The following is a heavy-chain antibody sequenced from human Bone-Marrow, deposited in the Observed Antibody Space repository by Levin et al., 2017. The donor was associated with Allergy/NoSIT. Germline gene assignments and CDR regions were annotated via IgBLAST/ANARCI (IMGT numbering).Heavy chain of an antibody. CDR3: AREGWTCIGTNCYYYWFDS. CDR2: ISFDAGSK. Sequence: GGSLRLSCATSGFTFDSYSMHWVRQAPGKGLEWVAVISFDAGSKYYADAVKGRFTISRDSAEKTVYLQMNNLRTEDTAVYYCAREGWTCIGTNCYYYWFDSWGQGTLVTVSS. CDR1: GFTFDSYS. D-gene: IGHD2-21*01. J-gene: IGHJ5*01. V-gene: IGHV3-30*04.